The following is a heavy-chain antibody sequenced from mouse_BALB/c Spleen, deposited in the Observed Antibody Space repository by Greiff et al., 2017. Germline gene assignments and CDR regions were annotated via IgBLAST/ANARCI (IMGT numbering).Heavy chain of an antibody. CDR2: INPSTGYT. CDR3: AREGYGNYPFDY. D-gene: IGHD2-10*02. CDR1: GYTFTSYW. Sequence: VKLVESGAELAKPGASVKMSCKASGYTFTSYWMHWVKQRPGQGLEWIGYINPSTGYTEYNQKFKDKATLTADKSSSTAYMQLSSLTSEDSAVYYCAREGYGNYPFDYWGQGTTLTVSS. J-gene: IGHJ2*01. V-gene: IGHV1-7*01.